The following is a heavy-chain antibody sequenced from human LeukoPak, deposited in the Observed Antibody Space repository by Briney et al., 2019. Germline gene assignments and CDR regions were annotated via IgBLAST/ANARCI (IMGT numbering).Heavy chain of an antibody. CDR3: ARDNYHGGSAYPFDY. J-gene: IGHJ4*02. Sequence: PGGSLRLSCAASGFTFSSYEMNWVRQAPGKGLEWVASISSASNYIYYADSLKGRFTVSRDNAKNSLYLQMNSLRAEDTAVYFCARDNYHGGSAYPFDYWGQGTLVTVSS. CDR2: ISSASNYI. V-gene: IGHV3-21*01. D-gene: IGHD3-22*01. CDR1: GFTFSSYE.